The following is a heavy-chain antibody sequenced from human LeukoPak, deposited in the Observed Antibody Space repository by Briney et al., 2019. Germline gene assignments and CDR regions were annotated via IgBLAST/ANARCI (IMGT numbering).Heavy chain of an antibody. Sequence: SETLSLTCTVSGVSIFSFYWNWVRQAPGRGLEWIGFVHYSGTSNYNPSLKSRVTISVDTSKSQFSLKLTSATAADTAVYYCATGRSIRYFDYWGQGALLTVSS. D-gene: IGHD3-9*01. CDR1: GVSIFSFY. J-gene: IGHJ4*01. CDR2: VHYSGTS. CDR3: ATGRSIRYFDY. V-gene: IGHV4-59*12.